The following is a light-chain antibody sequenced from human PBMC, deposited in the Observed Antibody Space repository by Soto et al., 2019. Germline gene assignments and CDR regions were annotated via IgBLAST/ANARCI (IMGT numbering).Light chain of an antibody. CDR1: QSVSSY. Sequence: MVLTQSPNTLSMSPGERATLSCRASQSVSSYLAWYQQKPGQAPRLLIYDASNRATGIPARFSGSGSGTDFTLTISSLEPEDFAVYYCQQRSNWPPVFGQGTRLEIK. CDR2: DAS. V-gene: IGKV3-11*01. CDR3: QQRSNWPPV. J-gene: IGKJ5*01.